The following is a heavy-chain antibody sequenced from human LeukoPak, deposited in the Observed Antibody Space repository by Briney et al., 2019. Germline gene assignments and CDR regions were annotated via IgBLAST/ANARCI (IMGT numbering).Heavy chain of an antibody. D-gene: IGHD6-19*01. V-gene: IGHV1-2*02. CDR2: INPNSGGT. CDR1: GYTFTGYY. Sequence: ASVKVSCKASGYTFTGYYMHWVRQAPGQGPEWMGWINPNSGGTNYAQKFQGRVTMTRDTSISTAYMELSRLRSDDTAVYYCARPRGSSGWLDYWGQGTPVTASS. CDR3: ARPRGSSGWLDY. J-gene: IGHJ4*02.